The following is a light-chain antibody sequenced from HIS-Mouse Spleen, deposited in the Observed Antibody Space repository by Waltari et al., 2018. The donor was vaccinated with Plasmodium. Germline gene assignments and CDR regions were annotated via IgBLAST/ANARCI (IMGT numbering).Light chain of an antibody. CDR3: QQYNSYSWT. CDR2: KAS. J-gene: IGKJ1*01. V-gene: IGKV1-5*03. CDR1: QSISSR. Sequence: DIQMTQSPSTLSASGGDRVTLTCRASQSISSRLAWYQQKPGKAPKLLIYKASSLESGVPSRFSGSGSGTEFTLTISSLQPDDFATYYCQQYNSYSWTFGQGTKVEIK.